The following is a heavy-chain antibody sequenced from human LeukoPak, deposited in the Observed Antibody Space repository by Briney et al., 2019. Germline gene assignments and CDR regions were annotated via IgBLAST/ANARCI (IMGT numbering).Heavy chain of an antibody. CDR2: MYYRGNT. CDR1: GGSIRSYY. CDR3: ATGVHGIAAAGDYYFDY. J-gene: IGHJ4*02. V-gene: IGHV4-59*01. Sequence: NASETLSLTCTVSGGSIRSYYWSWIRQPPGKGLEWIGYMYYRGNTNCNPSLKSRVTISVDTSKNQFSLKLSSVTAADTAVYYCATGVHGIAAAGDYYFDYWGQGTLVTVSS. D-gene: IGHD6-13*01.